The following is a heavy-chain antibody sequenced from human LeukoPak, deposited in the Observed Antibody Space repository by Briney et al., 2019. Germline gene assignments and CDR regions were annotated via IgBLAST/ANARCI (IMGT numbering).Heavy chain of an antibody. CDR3: SSRVVGGNSAIEY. CDR1: GGISSTNA. CDR2: IIPIFGTA. Sequence: SVKVSCKASGGISSTNAISWVRQAPGQGLEWMGRIIPIFGTANYAQKFQGRVSITADTSTSTAYMELNNLRSEDTAVYYCSSRVVGGNSAIEYWGQGTLVTASS. J-gene: IGHJ4*02. D-gene: IGHD4-23*01. V-gene: IGHV1-69*06.